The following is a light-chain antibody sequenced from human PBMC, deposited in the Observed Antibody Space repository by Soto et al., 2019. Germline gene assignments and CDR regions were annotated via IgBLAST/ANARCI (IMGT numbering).Light chain of an antibody. CDR1: SSNIGSNT. J-gene: IGLJ3*02. Sequence: QSILTQPPSASGTPGQRVTISCSGSSSNIGSNTVNWYQQLLGTAPKLLMYDNNQRPSGVPDRFSGSKSGTSASLAISGLQSEDEADYYCAAWDDSLNGLWVFGGCTKLTVL. CDR3: AAWDDSLNGLWV. CDR2: DNN. V-gene: IGLV1-44*01.